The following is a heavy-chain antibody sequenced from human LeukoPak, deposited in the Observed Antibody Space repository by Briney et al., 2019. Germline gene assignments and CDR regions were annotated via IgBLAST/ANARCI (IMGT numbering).Heavy chain of an antibody. Sequence: PGGSLRLSCAASGFTFSSYAMSWVRQAPGKGLEWVSSISSSSSYIYYADSVKGRFTISRDNAKNSLYLQMNSLRAEDTAVYYCARVGVMGAFDIWGQGTMVTVSS. CDR2: ISSSSSYI. V-gene: IGHV3-21*01. J-gene: IGHJ3*02. D-gene: IGHD2-8*01. CDR3: ARVGVMGAFDI. CDR1: GFTFSSYA.